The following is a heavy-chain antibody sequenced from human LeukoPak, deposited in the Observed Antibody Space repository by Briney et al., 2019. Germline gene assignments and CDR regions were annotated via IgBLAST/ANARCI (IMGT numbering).Heavy chain of an antibody. CDR1: GFTFSDYY. CDR3: ARETSQKGAHYMDV. Sequence: PGGSLRLSCVASGFTFSDYYMTWIRQAPGKGLEWVSYITSSATTYYADSVKGRFTISRDNAKTSLYLQMNSLRAEDTAVYYCARETSQKGAHYMDVWGKGTTVTISS. V-gene: IGHV3-11*04. J-gene: IGHJ6*03. D-gene: IGHD3-16*01. CDR2: ITSSATT.